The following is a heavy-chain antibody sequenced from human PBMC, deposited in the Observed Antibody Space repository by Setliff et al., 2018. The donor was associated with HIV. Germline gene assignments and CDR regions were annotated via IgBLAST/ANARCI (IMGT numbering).Heavy chain of an antibody. CDR1: GYTFSSFA. V-gene: IGHV1-18*01. CDR2: ISGYNGHT. D-gene: IGHD3-16*02. J-gene: IGHJ3*02. Sequence: GASVKVSCKASGYTFSSFAMSWVRQAPGQGLEWVAWISGYNGHTNYAQRFQGRVTVTTDTSTSTAYMELRSLRSDDTAVYYCARESLNLGELSSNPDASDIWGQGTMVTVSS. CDR3: ARESLNLGELSSNPDASDI.